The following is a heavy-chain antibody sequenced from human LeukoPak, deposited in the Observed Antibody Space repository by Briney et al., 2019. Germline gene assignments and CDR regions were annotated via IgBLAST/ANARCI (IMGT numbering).Heavy chain of an antibody. D-gene: IGHD5-24*01. Sequence: SETLSLTXTVSGGSISSYYWSWIRQPPGKGLEWIGYIYYSGSTNYNPSLKSRVTISVDTSKNQFSLKLSSVTAADTAVYYCARGDGYISFDYWGQGTLVTVSS. CDR2: IYYSGST. CDR3: ARGDGYISFDY. CDR1: GGSISSYY. V-gene: IGHV4-59*01. J-gene: IGHJ4*02.